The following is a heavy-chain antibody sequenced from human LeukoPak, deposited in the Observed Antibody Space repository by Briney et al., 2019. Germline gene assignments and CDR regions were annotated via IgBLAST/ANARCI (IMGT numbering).Heavy chain of an antibody. D-gene: IGHD3-10*01. CDR3: ARTYGSGSYPAY. J-gene: IGHJ4*02. Sequence: PSETLSLTCTVSGGSISSGGYYWSWIRQHPGKGLEWIGYIYYSGSTYYNPSLKSRVTISVDTSKNQFSLKLSSVTAADTAVYYCARTYGSGSYPAYWGQGTLVTVSS. V-gene: IGHV4-31*03. CDR2: IYYSGST. CDR1: GGSISSGGYY.